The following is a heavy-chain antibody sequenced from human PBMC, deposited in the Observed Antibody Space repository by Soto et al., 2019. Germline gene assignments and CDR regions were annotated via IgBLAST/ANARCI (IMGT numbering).Heavy chain of an antibody. J-gene: IGHJ4*02. D-gene: IGHD1-1*01. V-gene: IGHV4-31*03. CDR3: ASGHDAYKVRY. Sequence: QVQLQESGPGLVKPSQTLSLTCTVSGGSISSGGTGSYWTWIRQLPVKGLEWIGSIYYTGNTYYNPSLQSRPTISIATSENQFSLKLTSVTAADTAVYFCASGHDAYKVRYWGQGTLVTVSS. CDR1: GGSISSGGTGSY. CDR2: IYYTGNT.